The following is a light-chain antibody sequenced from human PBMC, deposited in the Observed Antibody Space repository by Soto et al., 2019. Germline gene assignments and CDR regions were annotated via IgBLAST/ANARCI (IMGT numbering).Light chain of an antibody. CDR2: GAS. CDR3: QQYGNSPQT. CDR1: QSVNSSY. J-gene: IGKJ1*01. Sequence: EIVLTQSPGTLSLSPGERVTLSCRASQSVNSSYLAWYQHKPGQAPRLLIYGASTRATGIPDRFSGSGSGTDLTITIARLEPGDFAVYYCQQYGNSPQTFGQGTKVDIK. V-gene: IGKV3-20*01.